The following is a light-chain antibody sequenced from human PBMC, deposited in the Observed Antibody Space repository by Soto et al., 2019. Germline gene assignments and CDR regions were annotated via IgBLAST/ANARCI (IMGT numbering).Light chain of an antibody. CDR1: RDVGSD. CDR2: AAS. J-gene: IGKJ1*01. V-gene: IGKV1-6*01. CDR3: LQDYGDSWT. Sequence: QMTQSPSSLSASVGEKIIITCRASRDVGSDVSWYQQKPGQAPKLLIYAASNLYTGVPSRFGGSRSGTEFTLTISSLQPEDFASYDCLQDYGDSWTCGQGTKVEIE.